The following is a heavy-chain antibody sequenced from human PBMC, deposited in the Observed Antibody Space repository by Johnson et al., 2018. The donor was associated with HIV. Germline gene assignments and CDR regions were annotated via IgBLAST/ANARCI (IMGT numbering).Heavy chain of an antibody. CDR2: ISYDGSNR. J-gene: IGHJ3*02. CDR1: GFTFSSYA. CDR3: AREGDYYDSSGYWAAFDI. V-gene: IGHV3-30-3*01. Sequence: QVQLVESGGGVVRPGGSLRLSCAASGFTFSSYAMHWVRQAPGKGLEWVAVISYDGSNRFYADYVKGRFTISRDNSKNTLYLPMNSLRADDTAVYYCAREGDYYDSSGYWAAFDIWGQGTMVTVSS. D-gene: IGHD3-22*01.